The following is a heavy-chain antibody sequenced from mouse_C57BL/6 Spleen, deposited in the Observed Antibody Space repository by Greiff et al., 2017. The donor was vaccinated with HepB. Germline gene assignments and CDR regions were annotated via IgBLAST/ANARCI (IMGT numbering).Heavy chain of an antibody. CDR2: IDPSDSYT. Sequence: VQLQQPGAELVKPGASVKLSCKASGYTFTSYWMQWVKQRPGQGLEWIGEIDPSDSYTNYNQKFKGKATLTVDTSSSTAYMQLSSLTSEDSAVYYCARSGTVVAGDYWGQGTTLTVSS. D-gene: IGHD1-1*01. CDR3: ARSGTVVAGDY. J-gene: IGHJ2*01. V-gene: IGHV1-50*01. CDR1: GYTFTSYW.